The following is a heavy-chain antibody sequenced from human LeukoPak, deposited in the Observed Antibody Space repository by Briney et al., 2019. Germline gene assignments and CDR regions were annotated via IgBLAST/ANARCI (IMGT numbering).Heavy chain of an antibody. CDR3: ARDGTTDYGDYDYYYYIDV. CDR2: IPYDGSNT. V-gene: IGHV3-30*01. J-gene: IGHJ6*03. CDR1: AFTFSIYA. Sequence: RRSLRLSCTASAFTFSIYAMHWVRQAPGKGPEWVAAIPYDGSNTYYADSVKGRFTISRDNSKNPLYLKMNSLRTEDTAVYCCARDGTTDYGDYDYYYYIDVWGNGTTVTVSS. D-gene: IGHD4-17*01.